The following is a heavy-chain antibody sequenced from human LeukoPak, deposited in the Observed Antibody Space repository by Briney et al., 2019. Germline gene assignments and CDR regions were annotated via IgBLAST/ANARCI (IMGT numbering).Heavy chain of an antibody. J-gene: IGHJ6*02. Sequence: PGGSLSLSCAASGFTFSDHYMDWVRQAPGKGLEWVGRTRNKANSYTTEYAASVKGRFTISRDDSKNSLYLQMNSLKTEDTAVYYCARGLGEELNYGMDVWGQGTTVTVSS. CDR3: ARGLGEELNYGMDV. CDR2: TRNKANSYTT. V-gene: IGHV3-72*01. D-gene: IGHD3-16*01. CDR1: GFTFSDHY.